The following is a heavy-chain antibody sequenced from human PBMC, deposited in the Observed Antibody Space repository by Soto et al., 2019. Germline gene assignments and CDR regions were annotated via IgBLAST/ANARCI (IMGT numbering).Heavy chain of an antibody. CDR3: ARGYYDILTGTPTGDDY. V-gene: IGHV1-18*01. Sequence: QVQLVQSGAEVKKPGASVKVSCKASGYTFTSYGISWVRQAPGQGLEWMGWISAYNGNTNYAQKLQGRVTMTTDTSTSTAYMERRSLRSDDTAVFYCARGYYDILTGTPTGDDYWGQGTLVTVSS. D-gene: IGHD3-9*01. J-gene: IGHJ4*02. CDR2: ISAYNGNT. CDR1: GYTFTSYG.